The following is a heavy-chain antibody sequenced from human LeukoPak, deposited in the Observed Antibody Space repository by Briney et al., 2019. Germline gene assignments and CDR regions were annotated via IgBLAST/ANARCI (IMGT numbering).Heavy chain of an antibody. J-gene: IGHJ4*02. CDR2: ISSSSYI. V-gene: IGHV3-21*01. CDR3: ARGRQQLDY. CDR1: GFTFSSYS. Sequence: PGGSLRLSCAASGFTFSSYSMNWVRQAPGKGLEWVSSISSSSYIYYADSVKGRFTISRDNAKNSLYLQMNSLKAADTAVYYGARGRQQLDYWGQGTLVTVSS. D-gene: IGHD6-13*01.